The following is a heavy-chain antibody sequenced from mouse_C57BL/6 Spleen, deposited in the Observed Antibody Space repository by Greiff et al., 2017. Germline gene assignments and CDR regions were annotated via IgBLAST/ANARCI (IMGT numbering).Heavy chain of an antibody. V-gene: IGHV1-19*01. CDR2: INPYNGGT. J-gene: IGHJ3*01. Sequence: LVKPGASVKMSCKASGYTFTDYYMNWVKQSHGKSLEWIGVINPYNGGTSYNQRFKGKATLTVDKSSSTAYMELNSLTSEDSAVYYCARLGSSSAWFAYWGQGTLVTVSA. D-gene: IGHD1-1*01. CDR1: GYTFTDYY. CDR3: ARLGSSSAWFAY.